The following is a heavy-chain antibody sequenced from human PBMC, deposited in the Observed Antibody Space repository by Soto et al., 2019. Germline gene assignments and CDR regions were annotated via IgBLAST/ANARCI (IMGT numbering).Heavy chain of an antibody. D-gene: IGHD2-15*01. J-gene: IGHJ4*02. CDR2: ISGYNANT. Sequence: QVQLVQSGAEVKKPGASVKVSCKASGYTFTSHGISWVRQAPGQGLEWMGWISGYNANTNYAQKLQARVTMTTDTSTNTAYMELRSLRSDDTAMYFCARAAREAVFRGAFNYWGQGTLVTVSS. CDR3: ARAAREAVFRGAFNY. CDR1: GYTFTSHG. V-gene: IGHV1-18*01.